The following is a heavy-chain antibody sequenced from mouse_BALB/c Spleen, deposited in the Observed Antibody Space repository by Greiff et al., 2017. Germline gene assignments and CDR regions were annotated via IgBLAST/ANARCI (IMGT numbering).Heavy chain of an antibody. CDR1: GFTFTDYY. D-gene: IGHD1-2*01. Sequence: EVKLVESGGGLVQPGGSLRLSCATSGFTFTDYYMSWVRQPPGKALEWLGFIRNKANGYTTEYSASVKGRFTISRDNSQSILYLQMNTLRAEDSATYYCARRIHYWYFDVWGAGTTVTVSS. CDR2: IRNKANGYTT. J-gene: IGHJ1*01. CDR3: ARRIHYWYFDV. V-gene: IGHV7-3*02.